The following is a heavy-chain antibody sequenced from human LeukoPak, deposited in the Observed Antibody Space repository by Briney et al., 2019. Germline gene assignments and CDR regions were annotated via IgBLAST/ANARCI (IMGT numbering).Heavy chain of an antibody. Sequence: ASVKVSCKASGYTFATYSISWMRQAPGQGLEWMVWISAYNGNTNYAQKFQNRVTMTTDTSTSTAYMELRSLRSDDTAVYYCARVKDNDYGDFWGQGTLVTVSS. D-gene: IGHD2-15*01. CDR3: ARVKDNDYGDF. CDR2: ISAYNGNT. V-gene: IGHV1-18*01. CDR1: GYTFATYS. J-gene: IGHJ4*02.